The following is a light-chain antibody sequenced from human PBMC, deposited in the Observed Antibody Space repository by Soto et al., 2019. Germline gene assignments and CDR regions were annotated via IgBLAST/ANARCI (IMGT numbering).Light chain of an antibody. CDR2: DVN. V-gene: IGLV2-11*01. Sequence: QSVLTQPRSVSGSPGQSVTISCTGSSSDVGGYIYVSWYQQHPGKAPKLVISDVNKRPSGVPDRFSGSKSGNTASLTISGLQAEDEADYYCCSYAGGYIYVFGTGTKLTVL. J-gene: IGLJ1*01. CDR3: CSYAGGYIYV. CDR1: SSDVGGYIY.